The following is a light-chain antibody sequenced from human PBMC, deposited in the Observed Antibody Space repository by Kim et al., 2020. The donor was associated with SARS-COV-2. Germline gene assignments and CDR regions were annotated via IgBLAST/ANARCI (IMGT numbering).Light chain of an antibody. CDR3: QQYSDWPPGDT. J-gene: IGKJ2*01. V-gene: IGKV3-15*01. Sequence: SRGERATRSCRASQSVSSHLAWYQQRPGQPPRLLIYGASTRATGIPARFSGSGSGTEFTLTISSLQSEDFAIYFCQQYSDWPPGDTFGQGTKLEI. CDR1: QSVSSH. CDR2: GAS.